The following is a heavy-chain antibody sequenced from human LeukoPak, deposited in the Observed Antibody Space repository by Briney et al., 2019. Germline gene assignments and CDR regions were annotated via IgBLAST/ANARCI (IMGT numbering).Heavy chain of an antibody. CDR2: VYDNGNT. J-gene: IGHJ5*02. Sequence: SETLSLTCTVSGGSINGHYWTWIRQPPGKGLEWIGFVYDNGNTNYNSSLQSRVTMSVDTSKNQLSLEMRSVTAADTAIYYCARVFRGVVTSNWFDPWGQGTLVTVSS. D-gene: IGHD2-21*02. CDR3: ARVFRGVVTSNWFDP. V-gene: IGHV4-59*11. CDR1: GGSINGHY.